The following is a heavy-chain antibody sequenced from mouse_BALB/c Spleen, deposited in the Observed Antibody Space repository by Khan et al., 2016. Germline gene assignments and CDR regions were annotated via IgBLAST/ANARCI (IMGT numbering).Heavy chain of an antibody. CDR3: AIPDY. CDR1: GYTFTKYG. CDR2: INTYNGEA. J-gene: IGHJ2*01. V-gene: IGHV9-1*02. Sequence: QIQLVQSGPELKKPGETVKISCKASGYTFTKYGMNWVKQAPGKGLKWMGWINTYNGEAAYTDDFKGRFAFSLETSASTAYLQINNLKNEDMATYFCAIPDYWGQGTTLTVSS.